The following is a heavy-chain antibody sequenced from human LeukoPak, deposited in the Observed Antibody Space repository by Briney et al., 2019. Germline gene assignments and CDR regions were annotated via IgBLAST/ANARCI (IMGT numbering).Heavy chain of an antibody. CDR2: IYYSGST. D-gene: IGHD4-17*01. J-gene: IGHJ4*02. CDR3: ARDYADYLGYFFFDY. Sequence: SETLSLTCTVSGGSISSYYWSWIRQPPGKGLEWIGYIYYSGSTNYNPSLKSRVTISVDTSKNQFSLKLSSVTAADTAVYYCARDYADYLGYFFFDYWGQGTLVTVSS. CDR1: GGSISSYY. V-gene: IGHV4-59*01.